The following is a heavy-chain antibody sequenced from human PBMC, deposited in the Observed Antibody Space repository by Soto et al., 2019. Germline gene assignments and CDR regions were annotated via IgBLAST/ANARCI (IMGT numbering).Heavy chain of an antibody. CDR3: ARLRFGELTVY. J-gene: IGHJ4*02. CDR2: IYYSGST. D-gene: IGHD3-10*01. Sequence: PSETLSLTCTVSGCSISSSSYYWGWIRQPPGKGLEWIGSIYYSGSTYYNPSLKSRVTISVDTSKNQFSLKLSSVTAADTAVYYCARLRFGELTVYWGQGTLVTVSS. CDR1: GCSISSSSYY. V-gene: IGHV4-39*01.